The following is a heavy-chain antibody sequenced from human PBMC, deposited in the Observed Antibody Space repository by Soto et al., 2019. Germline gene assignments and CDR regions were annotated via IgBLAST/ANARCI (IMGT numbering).Heavy chain of an antibody. D-gene: IGHD3-9*01. Sequence: SETLSLTCAVSGGSISSFYWSWIRQPPGKGLEWIGYINHSGSTNYNPSLKSRVTISVDTSKSLFSLKLSSVTAADTAVYYCARVGQCWGWLLDHYYAMEIWGQGTMVTVSS. CDR3: ARVGQCWGWLLDHYYAMEI. CDR2: INHSGST. V-gene: IGHV4-59*12. J-gene: IGHJ3*02. CDR1: GGSISSFY.